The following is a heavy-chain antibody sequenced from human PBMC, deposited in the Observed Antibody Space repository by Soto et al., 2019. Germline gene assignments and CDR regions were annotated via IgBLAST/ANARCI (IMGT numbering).Heavy chain of an antibody. CDR1: GCTFDDYA. V-gene: IGHV3-9*01. CDR3: VKDESINWYSGHFRH. D-gene: IGHD6-13*01. Sequence: EVELVESGGGLVQPGRSLRLSCAASGCTFDDYAMHWVRQVPGNCLEWVSGINWNSGSIGYGDSVKGRFAISRDNAKNSLHLQMNSLSAKDTAFYYCVKDESINWYSGHFRHWGQGTLVTVSS. CDR2: INWNSGSI. J-gene: IGHJ1*01.